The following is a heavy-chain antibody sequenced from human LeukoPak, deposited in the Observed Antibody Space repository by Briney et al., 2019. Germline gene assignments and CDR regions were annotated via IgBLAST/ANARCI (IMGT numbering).Heavy chain of an antibody. CDR2: FAGGGGNL. Sequence: GGSLSLSCAASGFSFRGYAMMWVRQAPGKGREGVSAFAGGGGNLWYADSVKGRFTISRDNSKNTLYLQMNSLSADDTAVYFCAKIRAGDYYYFYGMDIWGQGTAVTVSS. CDR1: GFSFRGYA. D-gene: IGHD7-27*01. J-gene: IGHJ6*02. CDR3: AKIRAGDYYYFYGMDI. V-gene: IGHV3-23*01.